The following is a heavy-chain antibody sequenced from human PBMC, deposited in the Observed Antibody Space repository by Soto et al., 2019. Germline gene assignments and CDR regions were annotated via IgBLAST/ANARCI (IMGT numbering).Heavy chain of an antibody. CDR3: AKGAGYDPDQYFDY. V-gene: IGHV3-23*01. Sequence: GGSLRLSCAASGFTFSSYAMSWVRQAPGKGLEWVSAISGSGGSTYYADSVKGWFTISRDNSKNTLYLQMNSLRAEDTAVYYCAKGAGYDPDQYFDYWGQGTLVTSPQ. CDR2: ISGSGGST. J-gene: IGHJ4*02. CDR1: GFTFSSYA. D-gene: IGHD5-12*01.